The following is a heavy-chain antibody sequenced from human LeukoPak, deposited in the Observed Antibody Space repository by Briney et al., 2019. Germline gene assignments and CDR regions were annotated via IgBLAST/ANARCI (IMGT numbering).Heavy chain of an antibody. CDR1: GYTFTSYA. CDR3: ARGSTRSSGWYFYFDY. V-gene: IGHV1-3*01. CDR2: INAGNGNT. D-gene: IGHD6-19*01. Sequence: ASVKVSCKASGYTFTSYAMHCVRQAPGQRLEWMGWINAGNGNTKYSQKFQGRVTITRDTSASTAYMELSSLRSEDTAVYYCARGSTRSSGWYFYFDYWGQGTLVTVSS. J-gene: IGHJ4*02.